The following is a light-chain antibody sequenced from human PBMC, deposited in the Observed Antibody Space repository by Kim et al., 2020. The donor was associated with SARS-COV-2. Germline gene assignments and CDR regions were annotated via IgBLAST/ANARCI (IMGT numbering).Light chain of an antibody. Sequence: TNSGTDTSANTAAGNDEPWYQQLPGTAPNLLIYGNSNRPSGVPDRFSGSKSGTSASLAITGLQAEDEADYYCQSYDSSLSGSVFGGGTQLTVL. V-gene: IGLV1-40*01. CDR2: GNS. CDR3: QSYDSSLSGSV. CDR1: SANTAAGND. J-gene: IGLJ2*01.